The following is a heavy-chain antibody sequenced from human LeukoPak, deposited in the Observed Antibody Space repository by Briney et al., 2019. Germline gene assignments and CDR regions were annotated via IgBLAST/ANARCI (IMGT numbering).Heavy chain of an antibody. V-gene: IGHV1-2*02. CDR3: AREVVVVPAATHDAFDI. CDR1: GHTFTGYY. J-gene: IGHJ3*02. CDR2: INPNSGGT. Sequence: ASVKVSCKASGHTFTGYYMHWVRQAPGQGLEWMGWINPNSGGTNYAQKFQGRVTMTRDTSISTAHMELSRLRSDDTAVYYCAREVVVVPAATHDAFDIWGQGTMVTVSS. D-gene: IGHD2-2*01.